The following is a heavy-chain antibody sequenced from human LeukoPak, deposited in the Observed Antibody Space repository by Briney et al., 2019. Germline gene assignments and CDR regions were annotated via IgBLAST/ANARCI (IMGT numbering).Heavy chain of an antibody. CDR3: ARDSRMMMTFGAVGAGYYHYHGMDV. Sequence: SETLSLTCAVYGGSFSGYYWSWIRQPPGKGLEWIGEINHSGSTNYSPSLKSRVTISVDTSKNQFSLKLSSVTAADTAVYYCARDSRMMMTFGAVGAGYYHYHGMDVWGQGTTVTVSS. J-gene: IGHJ6*02. V-gene: IGHV4-34*01. CDR1: GGSFSGYY. D-gene: IGHD3-16*01. CDR2: INHSGST.